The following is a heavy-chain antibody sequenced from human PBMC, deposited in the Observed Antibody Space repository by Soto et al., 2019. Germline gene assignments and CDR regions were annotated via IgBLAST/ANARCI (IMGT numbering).Heavy chain of an antibody. CDR3: AKDHGYAGGWHTPYYFDS. J-gene: IGHJ4*02. CDR2: ISAGGDST. Sequence: LRLSCAASGFTFSSYAMSWVRQAPGKGLEWVSSISAGGDSTYYADSVKGRFTITRDNSKNTLYLQMNSLRAADTAIYYCAKDHGYAGGWHTPYYFDSWGQGTLVTVSS. V-gene: IGHV3-23*01. CDR1: GFTFSSYA. D-gene: IGHD6-19*01.